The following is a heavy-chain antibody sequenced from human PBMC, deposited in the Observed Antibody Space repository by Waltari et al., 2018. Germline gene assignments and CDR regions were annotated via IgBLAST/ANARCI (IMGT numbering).Heavy chain of an antibody. Sequence: QLQLQESGPGLVKPSETLSLTCTVPGGSISTTYNWGWIRQPPGKGLEWMGNMQYRGSAFYNPSLKIRVTISLDTSKNQFSRRLSSVGAADTAVYFCGRIAFGDDGGYFQHWGQGTLVTVSS. V-gene: IGHV4-39*01. D-gene: IGHD4-17*01. CDR3: GRIAFGDDGGYFQH. CDR1: GGSISTTYN. J-gene: IGHJ1*01. CDR2: MQYRGSA.